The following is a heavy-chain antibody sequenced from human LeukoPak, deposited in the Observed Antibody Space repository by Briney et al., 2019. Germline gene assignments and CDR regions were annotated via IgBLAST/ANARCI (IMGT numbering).Heavy chain of an antibody. CDR1: GGSISSSSYY. CDR2: IYYSGRT. J-gene: IGHJ4*02. V-gene: IGHV4-39*01. D-gene: IGHD3-22*01. Sequence: SETLSLTCTVSGGSISSSSYYWGWIRQPPGKGLEWIGSIYYSGRTYYNPSLKSRVTISVDTSKNQFSLKLSSVPAADTAVYYCAITYYYDSSGYYRLDYFDYWGQGTLVTVSS. CDR3: AITYYYDSSGYYRLDYFDY.